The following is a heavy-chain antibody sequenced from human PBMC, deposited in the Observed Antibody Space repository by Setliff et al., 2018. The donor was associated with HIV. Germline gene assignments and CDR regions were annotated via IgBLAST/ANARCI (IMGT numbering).Heavy chain of an antibody. Sequence: SETLSLTCTVSGGSVSSSSYYWGWLRQPPGKGLEWIASFSYSGTTYYSPSLKSRVTMSVDTSKNQSSLQLSSVTAADTAVYFCSTDSSGYYSFDYWGQGTLVTVSS. J-gene: IGHJ4*01. D-gene: IGHD3-22*01. V-gene: IGHV4-39*02. CDR2: FSYSGTT. CDR3: STDSSGYYSFDY. CDR1: GGSVSSSSYY.